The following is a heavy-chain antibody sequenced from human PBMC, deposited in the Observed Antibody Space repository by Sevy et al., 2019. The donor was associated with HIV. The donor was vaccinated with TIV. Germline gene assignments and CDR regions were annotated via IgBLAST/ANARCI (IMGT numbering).Heavy chain of an antibody. CDR3: TTVVKNDFWNGHVNYYGLDV. J-gene: IGHJ6*02. CDR2: IISKTEGGTI. Sequence: GGSLRLSCAASGFTFSYAWMNWVRQAPGKGLEWVGRIISKTEGGTIDYATPVKGRFTISRDDSKNTLYLQMNSLKTEDTAVYSCTTVVKNDFWNGHVNYYGLDVWGQGTTVTVSS. V-gene: IGHV3-15*01. D-gene: IGHD3-3*01. CDR1: GFTFSYAW.